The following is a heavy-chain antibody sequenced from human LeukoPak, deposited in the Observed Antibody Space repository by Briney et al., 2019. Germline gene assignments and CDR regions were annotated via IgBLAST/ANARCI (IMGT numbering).Heavy chain of an antibody. CDR3: ARVSGSHYDFWSGYYSHYYMDV. J-gene: IGHJ6*03. D-gene: IGHD3-3*01. V-gene: IGHV1-8*01. Sequence: ASVKVSCKASGYTFTSYDINWVRQATGQGLEWMGWMNPNSGNTGYAQKFQGRVTFTRDTSINTAYMELSGVRSDDTAVYYCARVSGSHYDFWSGYYSHYYMDVWGKGTTVTVSS. CDR1: GYTFTSYD. CDR2: MNPNSGNT.